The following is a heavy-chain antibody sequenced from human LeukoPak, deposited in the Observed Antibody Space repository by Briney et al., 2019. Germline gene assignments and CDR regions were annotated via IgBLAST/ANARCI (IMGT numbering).Heavy chain of an antibody. CDR2: IYYSGST. D-gene: IGHD2-15*01. CDR3: ARAFRGGYSYYYYMDV. V-gene: IGHV4-59*01. CDR1: TDSTNTYY. J-gene: IGHJ6*03. Sequence: SETLSLTCSVSTDSTNTYYWSWIRQPPGKGLEWIGYIYYSGSTNYNPSLKSRVTISVDTSKNQFSLKLSSVTAADTAVYYCARAFRGGYSYYYYMDVWGKGTTVTVSS.